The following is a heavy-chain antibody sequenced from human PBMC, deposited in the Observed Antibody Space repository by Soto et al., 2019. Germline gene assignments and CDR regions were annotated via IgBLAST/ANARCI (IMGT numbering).Heavy chain of an antibody. Sequence: PGGSLRLSCAASGLTFSSYIMNWVRQAPGKGLEWVSYISSSSSTIYYADSVKGRFTISRDNSKNTLYLQMNSLIAEDTAVYYCAKAPDYDFHYYYYYYMDVWGKGTTVTVSS. CDR2: ISSSSSTI. CDR3: AKAPDYDFHYYYYYYMDV. CDR1: GLTFSSYI. J-gene: IGHJ6*03. V-gene: IGHV3-48*01. D-gene: IGHD3-3*01.